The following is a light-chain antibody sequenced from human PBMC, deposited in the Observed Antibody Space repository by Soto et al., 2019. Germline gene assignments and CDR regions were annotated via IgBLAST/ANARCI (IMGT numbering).Light chain of an antibody. CDR1: SSDVGDFNY. J-gene: IGLJ2*01. V-gene: IGLV2-14*03. CDR2: DVT. Sequence: QSALTQPASVSGSPGRSVTISCTGTSSDVGDFNYVSWYQHLPGRAPKLIIYDVTNRPSGISYRFSASKSGRTASLTISGLQAEDEADYYCSSYSSSTTHVVFGWGTKVTVL. CDR3: SSYSSSTTHVV.